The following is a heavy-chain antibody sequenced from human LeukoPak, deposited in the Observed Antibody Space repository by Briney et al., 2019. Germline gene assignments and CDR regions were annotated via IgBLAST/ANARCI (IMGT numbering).Heavy chain of an antibody. D-gene: IGHD3-22*01. Sequence: SVKVSCKASGGTFSSYSISWVRQAPGQGLEWMGGIIPIFGTANYAQNFQGRVTITTDESTSTAYMELSSLRSEDTAMYYCAMYYYDTSGPYVGAFDIWGQGTMVTVSS. CDR3: AMYYYDTSGPYVGAFDI. CDR2: IIPIFGTA. V-gene: IGHV1-69*05. CDR1: GGTFSSYS. J-gene: IGHJ3*02.